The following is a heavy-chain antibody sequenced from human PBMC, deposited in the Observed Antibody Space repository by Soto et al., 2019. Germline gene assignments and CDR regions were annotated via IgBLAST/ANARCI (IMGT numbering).Heavy chain of an antibody. CDR3: ARGLGTVASRIVVVVAAIPFDY. Sequence: ASVKVSCKASGYTFTSYDINWVRQATGQGLEWMGWMNPNSGNTGYAQKFQGRVTITRNTSISTAYMELSSLRSEDTAVYYCARGLGTVASRIVVVVAAIPFDYWGQGTLVTVSS. V-gene: IGHV1-8*01. D-gene: IGHD2-15*01. CDR1: GYTFTSYD. CDR2: MNPNSGNT. J-gene: IGHJ4*02.